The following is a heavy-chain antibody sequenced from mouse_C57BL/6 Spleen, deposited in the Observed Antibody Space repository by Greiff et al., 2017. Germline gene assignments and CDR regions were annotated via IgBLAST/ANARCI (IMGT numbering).Heavy chain of an antibody. CDR2: ISSGSSTI. D-gene: IGHD2-4*01. V-gene: IGHV5-17*01. CDR1: GFTFSDYG. Sequence: DVMLVESGGGLVKPGGSLKLSCAASGFTFSDYGMHWVRQAPEKELEWVAYISSGSSTIYYADTVKGRFTISRDNAKNTLFLQMTSLRSEDTAMYYCARGLQAWFAYWGQGTLVTVSA. CDR3: ARGLQAWFAY. J-gene: IGHJ3*01.